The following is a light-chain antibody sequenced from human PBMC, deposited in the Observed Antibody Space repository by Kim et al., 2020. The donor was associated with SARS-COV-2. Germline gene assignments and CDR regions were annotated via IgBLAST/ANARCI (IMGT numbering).Light chain of an antibody. J-gene: IGLJ2*01. V-gene: IGLV3-1*01. CDR2: QDS. CDR1: KLGDKY. CDR3: QAWDSSTDVV. Sequence: YELTQPPSVSVSPGQTASITCSGDKLGDKYACWYQQKPGQSPVLVIYQDSKRPSGIPERFSGSNSGNTATLTISGTQAMDEADYYCQAWDSSTDVVFGGGTQLTVL.